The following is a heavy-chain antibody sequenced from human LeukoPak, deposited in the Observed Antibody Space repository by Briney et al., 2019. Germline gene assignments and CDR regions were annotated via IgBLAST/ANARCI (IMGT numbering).Heavy chain of an antibody. CDR2: IYYSGST. D-gene: IGHD5-24*01. J-gene: IGHJ4*02. V-gene: IGHV4-61*01. CDR3: ARGGRDGYKIDY. CDR1: GYSISSGYY. Sequence: PSETLSLTCTVSGYSISSGYYWSWIRQPPGKGLEWIGYIYYSGSTNYNPSLKSRVTISVDTSKNQFSLKLSSVTAADTAVYYCARGGRDGYKIDYWGQGTLVTVSS.